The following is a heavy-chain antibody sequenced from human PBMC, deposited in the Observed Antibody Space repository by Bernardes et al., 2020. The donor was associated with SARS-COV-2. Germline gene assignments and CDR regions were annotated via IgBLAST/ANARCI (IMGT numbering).Heavy chain of an antibody. CDR3: ARDGDAYYDFWSNVPSVDYYHGMDV. V-gene: IGHV3-33*01. Sequence: GGSLRLSCAASGFTFSSYGMHWVRQAPGKGLAWVAVIWYDGRNQYYADSVKGRLTISRDNSKNTLYLQMNSLRPEDTAVYYCARDGDAYYDFWSNVPSVDYYHGMDVWGQGTTVTVSS. CDR2: IWYDGRNQ. D-gene: IGHD3-3*01. J-gene: IGHJ6*02. CDR1: GFTFSSYG.